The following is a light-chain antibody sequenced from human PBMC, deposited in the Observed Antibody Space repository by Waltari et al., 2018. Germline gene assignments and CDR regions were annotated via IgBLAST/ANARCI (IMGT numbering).Light chain of an antibody. CDR1: TSDVGGYNY. Sequence: QSALTQPASVSGSPGQSITISCTGTTSDVGGYNYVSWYQPHPGKAPKLLIYEVNIRPSGVSNRFSGATSGDTASLTISGLQAEDEADYYCSSYTSSDTYVFGTGTKVTVL. J-gene: IGLJ1*01. CDR3: SSYTSSDTYV. CDR2: EVN. V-gene: IGLV2-14*01.